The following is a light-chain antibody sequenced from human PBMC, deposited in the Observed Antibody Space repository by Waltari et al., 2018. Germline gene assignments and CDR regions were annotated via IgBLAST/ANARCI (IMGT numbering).Light chain of an antibody. CDR2: GAS. J-gene: IGKJ4*01. CDR3: QQYNDWPPLT. V-gene: IGKV3-15*01. CDR1: QSVSRF. Sequence: CRASQSVSRFLAWYQQKPGQAPRFLIYGASTRATGIPARFSGSGSGTEFTLTISSLQSEDFAVYFCQQYNDWPPLTFGGGTKLEIK.